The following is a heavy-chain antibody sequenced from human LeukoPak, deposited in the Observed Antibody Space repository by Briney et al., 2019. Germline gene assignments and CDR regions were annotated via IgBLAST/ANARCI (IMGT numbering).Heavy chain of an antibody. V-gene: IGHV1-69*06. Sequence: ASVKVSCKASGGTFSSYAISWVRQAPGQGLEWMGGIIPIFGTANYAQKFQGRVTITADKSTSTAYMELSSLRSEDTAVYYCALTTDTAMVYYYYYYMDVWGKGTLVTVSS. J-gene: IGHJ6*03. CDR1: GGTFSSYA. CDR3: ALTTDTAMVYYYYYYMDV. CDR2: IIPIFGTA. D-gene: IGHD5-18*01.